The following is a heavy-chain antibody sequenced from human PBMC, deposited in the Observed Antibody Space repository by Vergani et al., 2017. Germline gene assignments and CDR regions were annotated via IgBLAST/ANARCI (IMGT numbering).Heavy chain of an antibody. CDR3: ARGNSAVRSSGPDS. V-gene: IGHV4-61*02. CDR1: GASMNSDGYY. Sequence: QVQLQESGPGLVKPSQTLSLTCTVSGASMNSDGYYWTWIRQSAGKRLEWIGDICGRGTANYNPAFQGRVSMSVATSKNQFSLTLSSVNATDTAVYYCARGNSAVRSSGPDSWGQGTRVTVSS. D-gene: IGHD2-15*01. J-gene: IGHJ4*02. CDR2: ICGRGTA.